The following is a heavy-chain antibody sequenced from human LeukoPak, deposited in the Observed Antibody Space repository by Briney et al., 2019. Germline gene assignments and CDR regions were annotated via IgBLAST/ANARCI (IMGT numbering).Heavy chain of an antibody. Sequence: PSETLSLTCAVYGGSFSGYYWSWIRQPPGKGLEWIGEINHSGSTNYNPSLKSRVTISVDTSKNQFSLKPSSVTAADTAVYYCAISSSWPAFDPWGQGTLVTVSS. D-gene: IGHD6-13*01. V-gene: IGHV4-34*01. CDR3: AISSSWPAFDP. J-gene: IGHJ5*02. CDR2: INHSGST. CDR1: GGSFSGYY.